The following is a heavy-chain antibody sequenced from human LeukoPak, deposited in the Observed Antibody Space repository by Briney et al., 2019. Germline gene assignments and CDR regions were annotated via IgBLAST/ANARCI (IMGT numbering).Heavy chain of an antibody. V-gene: IGHV3-74*01. CDR2: INSDGSST. D-gene: IGHD3-10*02. J-gene: IGHJ3*01. CDR3: AELGITMIGGV. CDR1: GFTFSNYW. Sequence: GGSLRLSCAASGFTFSNYWMHWVRQAPGKGLVWVSRINSDGSSTSYADSVKGRFTISRDNAKNSLYLQMNSLRAEDTAVYYCAELGITMIGGVWGQGTMVTVSS.